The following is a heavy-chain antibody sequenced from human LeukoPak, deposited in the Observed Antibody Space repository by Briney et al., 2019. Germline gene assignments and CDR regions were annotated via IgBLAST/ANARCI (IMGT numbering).Heavy chain of an antibody. CDR2: IIPLLGIA. CDR3: ARVAAAGPLWYYYYGMDV. J-gene: IGHJ6*02. CDR1: AGSIISYT. Sequence: SVQVTCKAAAGSIISYTFICLRQATGQEVEWMGRIIPLLGIANYAQKFQGRVTITADKSTSTAYTELSSLRPEDTAVYYCARVAAAGPLWYYYYGMDVWGQGTTVTVSS. D-gene: IGHD6-13*01. V-gene: IGHV1-69*02.